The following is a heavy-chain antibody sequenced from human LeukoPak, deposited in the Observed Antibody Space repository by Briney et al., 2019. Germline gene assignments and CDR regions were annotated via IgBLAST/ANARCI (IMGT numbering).Heavy chain of an antibody. Sequence: GGSLRLSCVASGFTFSTYWVTWVRQAPGKGLEWVAHISQDGSEKYYVDSVKGRFTISRDNAKNSLYLQMNSLRVEDTAVYYCARDRAVAGLRDYWGQGTLVTVSS. V-gene: IGHV3-7*01. D-gene: IGHD6-19*01. CDR1: GFTFSTYW. J-gene: IGHJ4*02. CDR2: ISQDGSEK. CDR3: ARDRAVAGLRDY.